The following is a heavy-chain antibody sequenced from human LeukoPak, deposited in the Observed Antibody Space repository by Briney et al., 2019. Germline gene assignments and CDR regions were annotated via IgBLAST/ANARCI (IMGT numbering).Heavy chain of an antibody. CDR2: INTSGAST. V-gene: IGHV1-46*01. CDR1: GYTFTSYY. J-gene: IGHJ4*02. D-gene: IGHD2-2*01. CDR3: ARARPGYCISTSCFFDY. Sequence: ASVKVSCKASGYTFTSYYMHWVRQAPGQGLEWMGMINTSGASTAYAQKFQGSVAMTRDISTSTVDMELSSLRSEDTAVYYCARARPGYCISTSCFFDYWGQGTLVTVSS.